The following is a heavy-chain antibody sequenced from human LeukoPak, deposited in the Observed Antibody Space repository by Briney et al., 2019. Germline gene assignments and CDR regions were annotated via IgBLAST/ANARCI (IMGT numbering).Heavy chain of an antibody. CDR1: GFTFSNYW. V-gene: IGHV3-7*01. CDR2: IKQDGSEK. CDR3: ARVGLDSTSWYGFYYFDC. Sequence: GGSLRLSCAASGFTFSNYWMSWVRQAPGEGLEWVANIKQDGSEKYYVDSVKGRFTISRDNAKNSLYLQMNSLRAEDTAVYYCARVGLDSTSWYGFYYFDCWGQGTLVTVSS. J-gene: IGHJ4*02. D-gene: IGHD6-13*01.